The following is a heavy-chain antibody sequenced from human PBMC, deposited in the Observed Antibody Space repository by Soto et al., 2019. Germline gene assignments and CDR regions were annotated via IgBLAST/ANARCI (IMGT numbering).Heavy chain of an antibody. CDR3: AHRYGGNYYRWYFDS. CDR1: GFSLSTSGAG. CDR2: ISWKDEK. D-gene: IGHD1-26*01. J-gene: IGHJ4*02. Sequence: SGPTLVNPTQTLTVTCTFSGFSLSTSGAGVGWIRQSPGKAPEWLALISWKDEKRYNPGLKSRPTITKDTSKNQVVLTMTDLDPVDTATYFCAHRYGGNYYRWYFDSWGQGTLVTVSS. V-gene: IGHV2-5*01.